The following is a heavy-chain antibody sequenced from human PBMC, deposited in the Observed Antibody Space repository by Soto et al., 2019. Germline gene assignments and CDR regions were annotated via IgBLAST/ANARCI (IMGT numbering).Heavy chain of an antibody. CDR2: ISYDGSTE. J-gene: IGHJ6*02. Sequence: GGSLRLSCAASGFTFSGYYMHWVRQAPGKGLEWVAVISYDGSTEYYADSVKGRFTISRDNSANRLFLQMNSLRPEDTAVYYCTKDDGYNDSTYYHYFGMDVWGQGTTVTVSS. CDR1: GFTFSGYY. D-gene: IGHD5-12*01. CDR3: TKDDGYNDSTYYHYFGMDV. V-gene: IGHV3-30*18.